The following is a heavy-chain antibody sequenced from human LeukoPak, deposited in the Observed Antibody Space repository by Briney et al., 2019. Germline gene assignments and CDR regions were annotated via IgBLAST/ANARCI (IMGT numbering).Heavy chain of an antibody. V-gene: IGHV3-13*04. J-gene: IGHJ3*02. CDR1: GFTLSSYD. D-gene: IGHD1-26*01. CDR2: IGIAGDT. CDR3: ARGGLEWELPAVGEDAFDI. Sequence: GGSLRLSCAASGFTLSSYDMHWVRQPTGGGLEWVSAIGIAGDTYYPGSVRGRFTVSREKAKNSVFLQMNSLTAGDTAVYYCARGGLEWELPAVGEDAFDIWGLGTLVTVSS.